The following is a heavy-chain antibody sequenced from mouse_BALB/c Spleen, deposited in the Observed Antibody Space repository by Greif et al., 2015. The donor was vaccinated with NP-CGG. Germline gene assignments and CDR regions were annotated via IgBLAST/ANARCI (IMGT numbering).Heavy chain of an antibody. D-gene: IGHD2-3*01. Sequence: VQLQQSGRDLVKPGGSLKLSCAASGFTFSSYGMSWVRQTPDKRLEWVATISSGGSYTYYPDSVKGRFTISRDNAKNTLYLQMSSLKSEDTAMYYCARHDGYYDDWGQGTLVTVSA. V-gene: IGHV5-6*01. J-gene: IGHJ3*01. CDR3: ARHDGYYDD. CDR2: ISSGGSYT. CDR1: GFTFSSYG.